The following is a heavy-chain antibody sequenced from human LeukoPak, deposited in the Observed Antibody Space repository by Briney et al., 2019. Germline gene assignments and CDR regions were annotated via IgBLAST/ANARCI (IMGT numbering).Heavy chain of an antibody. CDR2: IYYSGST. D-gene: IGHD4-17*01. Sequence: SETLSLTCTVSGGSVSSGSYYWSWIRQPPGKGLEWIGYIYYSGSTNYNPSLKSRVTISVDTSKNQFSLKLSSVTAADTAVYYCAGENGDRVSDYWGQGTLVTVSS. J-gene: IGHJ4*02. V-gene: IGHV4-61*01. CDR3: AGENGDRVSDY. CDR1: GGSVSSGSYY.